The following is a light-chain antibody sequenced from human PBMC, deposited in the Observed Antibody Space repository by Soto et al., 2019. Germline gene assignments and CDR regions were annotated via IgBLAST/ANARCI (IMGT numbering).Light chain of an antibody. V-gene: IGLV1-40*01. CDR3: SLYTSENAYV. CDR2: GNS. CDR1: SSNXXAGXD. Sequence: QSVLTQPPSVSGAPGQRVTISCTGSSSNXXAGXDVHWYXHLPGTAPKLLIYGNSNRPSGVPDRFSGSKSGTSGSLAITGLQAEDEADYYCSLYTSENAYVFGTGTKVTVL. J-gene: IGLJ1*01.